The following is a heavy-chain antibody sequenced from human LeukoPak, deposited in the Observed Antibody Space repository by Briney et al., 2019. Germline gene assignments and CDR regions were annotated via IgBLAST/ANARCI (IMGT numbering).Heavy chain of an antibody. CDR1: GYTFTAYY. CDR3: TRALRLGELSSNYY. V-gene: IGHV1-2*02. J-gene: IGHJ4*02. Sequence: ASVKVSCKASGYTFTAYYMHWVRQAPGQGLEWMGWINPNGGGTDSAQKFQGRVTMTRDTSISTAYMDLSRLRSDDTAVYYCTRALRLGELSSNYYWGQGTLVTVSS. CDR2: INPNGGGT. D-gene: IGHD3-16*02.